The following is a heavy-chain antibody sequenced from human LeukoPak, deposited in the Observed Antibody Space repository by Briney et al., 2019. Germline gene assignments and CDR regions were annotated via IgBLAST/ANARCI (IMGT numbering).Heavy chain of an antibody. V-gene: IGHV4-39*01. CDR2: IYYSGST. D-gene: IGHD3-22*01. Sequence: SETLSLTCTVSGGSISSSTYYWGWIRQPPGKGLEWIGSIYYSGSTYYNPSLRSRVTISVDTSKSQFSLKLSSVTAADTAVYYCATTYYDSSGYIPFDYWGQGTLVTVSS. CDR3: ATTYYDSSGYIPFDY. J-gene: IGHJ4*02. CDR1: GGSISSSTYY.